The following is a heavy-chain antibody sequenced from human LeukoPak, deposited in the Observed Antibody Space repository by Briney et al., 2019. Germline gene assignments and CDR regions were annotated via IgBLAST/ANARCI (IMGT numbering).Heavy chain of an antibody. CDR1: GASMSSYY. CDR2: IYGSGST. Sequence: SETLSLTCTVSGASMSSYYWAWIRQPAGKGLEWIGRIYGSGSTNYNPSLQRRVTMSIDTSENQFSLNLTSVTAAGTATYYCATFKYDSWFFDNWGQGTLVTVSS. V-gene: IGHV4-4*07. CDR3: ATFKYDSWFFDN. J-gene: IGHJ4*02. D-gene: IGHD3-16*01.